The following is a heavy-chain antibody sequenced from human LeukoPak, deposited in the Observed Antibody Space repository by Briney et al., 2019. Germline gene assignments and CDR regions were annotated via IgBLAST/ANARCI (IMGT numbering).Heavy chain of an antibody. CDR3: ARDSALDTAMDTFDY. CDR2: ISSSSSTI. Sequence: GGSLGLSCAASGFTFSSYSMNCVRQAPGKGLEWVSYISSSSSTIYYADSVKGRFTISRDNAKNSLYLQMNSLRAEDTAVYYCARDSALDTAMDTFDYWGQGTLVTVSS. J-gene: IGHJ4*02. V-gene: IGHV3-48*01. CDR1: GFTFSSYS. D-gene: IGHD5-18*01.